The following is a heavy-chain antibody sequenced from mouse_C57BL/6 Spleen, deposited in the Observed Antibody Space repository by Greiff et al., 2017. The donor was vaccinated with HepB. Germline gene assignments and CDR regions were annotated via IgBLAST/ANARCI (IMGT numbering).Heavy chain of an antibody. CDR2: ISDGGSYT. CDR1: GFTFSSYA. J-gene: IGHJ2*01. CDR3: ATVDY. Sequence: EVKLMESGGGLVMPGGSLKLSCAASGFTFSSYAMSWVRQTPEKRLEWVATISDGGSYTYYPDNVKGRFTISRDNAKNNLYLQMSHLKSEDTAMYYCATVDYWGQGTTLTVSS. V-gene: IGHV5-4*03.